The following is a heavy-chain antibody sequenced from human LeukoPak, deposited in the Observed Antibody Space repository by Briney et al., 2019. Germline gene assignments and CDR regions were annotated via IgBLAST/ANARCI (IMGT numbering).Heavy chain of an antibody. D-gene: IGHD6-19*01. V-gene: IGHV4-59*01. CDR2: IYYSGYT. Sequence: SETLSLTCTVSGGSINTYYWSWVRQPPGMGLEWIGYIYYSGYTNYNPSLKSRVTISVDTSKNQLSLKLKSVTAADTAVYYCARVLAASGWYLFDHWGQGTLVTVSS. CDR1: GGSINTYY. CDR3: ARVLAASGWYLFDH. J-gene: IGHJ4*02.